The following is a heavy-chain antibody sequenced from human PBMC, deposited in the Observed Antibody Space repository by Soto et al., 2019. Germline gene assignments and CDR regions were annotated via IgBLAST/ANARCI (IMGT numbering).Heavy chain of an antibody. CDR3: ARGVMGAYGLDI. V-gene: IGHV3-74*01. CDR1: GFTFSSHW. J-gene: IGHJ3*02. CDR2: ISSDGSRT. D-gene: IGHD2-21*01. Sequence: EVQLVESGGGLVQPGGSLRLSCVASGFTFSSHWMHWVRQAPGNGLVWVSRISSDGSRTNYADSVKGRFAIFRDNAKNTVYLQMNSLRAEETAVYYCARGVMGAYGLDIWGQATMVTVSS.